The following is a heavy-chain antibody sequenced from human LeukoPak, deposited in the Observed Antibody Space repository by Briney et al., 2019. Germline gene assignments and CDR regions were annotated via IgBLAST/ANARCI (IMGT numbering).Heavy chain of an antibody. V-gene: IGHV4-39*01. CDR2: IYYSGST. J-gene: IGHJ2*01. CDR3: ARGAAVAGGWYFDL. Sequence: SETLSLTCTVSGGSISSSIYYWGWIRQPPGKGLEWIGSIYYSGSTYYNPSLKSRVTISVDTSKNQFSLKLSSVTAADTAVYYCARGAAVAGGWYFDLWGRGTLVTVSS. D-gene: IGHD6-19*01. CDR1: GGSISSSIYY.